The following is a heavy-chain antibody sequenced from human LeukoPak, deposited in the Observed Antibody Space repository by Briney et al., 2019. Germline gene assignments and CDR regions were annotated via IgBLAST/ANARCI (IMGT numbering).Heavy chain of an antibody. V-gene: IGHV1-46*01. CDR1: GYTFTSYY. CDR3: ARGQKTYYDFWSGYWTNLFDY. J-gene: IGHJ4*02. Sequence: ASVKVSCKASGYTFTSYYMHWVRQAPGQGLEWMGIINPSGGSTSYAQKFQGRVTMTRDTSTSTVYMELSSLRSEDTAVYHCARGQKTYYDFWSGYWTNLFDYWGQGTLVTVSS. CDR2: INPSGGST. D-gene: IGHD3-3*01.